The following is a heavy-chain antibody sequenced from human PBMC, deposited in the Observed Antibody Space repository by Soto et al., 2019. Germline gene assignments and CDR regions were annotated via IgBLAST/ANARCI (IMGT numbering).Heavy chain of an antibody. CDR2: ISGSGGST. V-gene: IGHV3-23*01. J-gene: IGHJ6*02. CDR3: AKDSRGSHTNYYYYYGMDV. Sequence: GSLSLSCAASGFTFSSYAMSWVRQAPGKGLEWVSAISGSGGSTYYADSVKGRFTISRDNSKNTLYLQMNSLRAEDTAVYYCAKDSRGSHTNYYYYYGMDVWGQGTTVTVSS. CDR1: GFTFSSYA. D-gene: IGHD1-26*01.